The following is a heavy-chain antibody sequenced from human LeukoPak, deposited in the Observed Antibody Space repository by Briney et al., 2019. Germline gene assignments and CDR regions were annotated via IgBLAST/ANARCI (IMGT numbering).Heavy chain of an antibody. CDR1: GYTFTNYD. CDR3: ARGRGYSYGYSDY. V-gene: IGHV1-8*01. CDR2: MSPNSGNT. J-gene: IGHJ4*02. D-gene: IGHD5-18*01. Sequence: ASVKVSCKASGYTFTNYDIIWVRQATGQGLEWMGWMSPNSGNTGYAQKFQGRVTMTRNTSISTAFMDLSSLRSEVTGVYYCARGRGYSYGYSDYWGQGTLVTVSS.